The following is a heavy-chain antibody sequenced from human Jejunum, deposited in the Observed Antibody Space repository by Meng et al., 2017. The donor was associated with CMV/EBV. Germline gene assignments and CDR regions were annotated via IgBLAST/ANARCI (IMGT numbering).Heavy chain of an antibody. Sequence: GSISSSSYYWSWIRQPPGKGLEWIGSIYYSGSTYYNPSLKSRVTISVDTSKNQFSLKLSSVTAADTAVYYCTREIVRDYTRDGMDVWGQGTTVTVSS. CDR1: GSISSSSYY. V-gene: IGHV4-39*07. D-gene: IGHD4-11*01. J-gene: IGHJ6*02. CDR2: IYYSGST. CDR3: TREIVRDYTRDGMDV.